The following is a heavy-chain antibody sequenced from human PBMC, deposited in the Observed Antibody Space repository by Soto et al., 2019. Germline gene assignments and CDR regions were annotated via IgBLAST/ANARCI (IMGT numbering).Heavy chain of an antibody. CDR2: ISGSGRTT. D-gene: IGHD3-16*01. V-gene: IGHV3-23*01. CDR1: GFTFGSYA. J-gene: IGHJ6*03. CDR3: TKFRGPSYSYYSMDV. Sequence: EVQLLESGGGLVQPGGSLRLSCAASGFTFGSYAMNWLRQAPGRGLECVSFISGSGRTTYYADSVKGRFTVSRDNSKKTMYLQMNGLRAEDTAPYYCTKFRGPSYSYYSMDVWGKGTTVTVSS.